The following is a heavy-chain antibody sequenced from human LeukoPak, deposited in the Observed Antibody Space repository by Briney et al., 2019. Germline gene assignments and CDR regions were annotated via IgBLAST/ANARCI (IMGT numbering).Heavy chain of an antibody. CDR1: VAFSSHW. V-gene: IGHV3-7*01. Sequence: GGSLRLSCAASVAFSSHWMNWVCQAPGKGLEWVAIINQDGSRKSSADSVKGRFTISRDNAKNLLYLQMNSLRAEDTAVYYCARDPGWGALDHWSQGTLVTVS. CDR2: INQDGSRK. J-gene: IGHJ4*02. D-gene: IGHD3-16*01. CDR3: ARDPGWGALDH.